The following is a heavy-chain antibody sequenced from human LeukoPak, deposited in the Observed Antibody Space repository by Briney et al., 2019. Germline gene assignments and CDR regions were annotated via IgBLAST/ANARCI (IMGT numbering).Heavy chain of an antibody. CDR3: ARGRVGAIGY. CDR2: MNPNSGNT. CDR1: GYTFTSYD. V-gene: IGHV1-8*01. Sequence: ASVNVSCKGSGYTFTSYDINWVRQATAQGRAGMGWMNPNSGNTGYAQKFQGRVTMTRNTSISTAYMELSSLRSEDTAVYYCARGRVGAIGYWGQGTLVTVSS. J-gene: IGHJ4*02. D-gene: IGHD1-26*01.